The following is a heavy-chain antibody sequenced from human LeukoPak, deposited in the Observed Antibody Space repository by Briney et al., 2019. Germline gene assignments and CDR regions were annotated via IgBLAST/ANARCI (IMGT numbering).Heavy chain of an antibody. CDR3: ARGLWWPSPGGLDY. D-gene: IGHD4/OR15-4a*01. CDR1: GGSISSGSYY. Sequence: PSQTLSLTCTVSGGSISSGSYYWSWIRQPAGKGLEWIGRIYTSGSTNYNPSLKSRVTISVDTSKNQFSLKLSSVTAADTAVYYCARGLWWPSPGGLDYWGQGTLVTVSS. CDR2: IYTSGST. J-gene: IGHJ4*02. V-gene: IGHV4-61*02.